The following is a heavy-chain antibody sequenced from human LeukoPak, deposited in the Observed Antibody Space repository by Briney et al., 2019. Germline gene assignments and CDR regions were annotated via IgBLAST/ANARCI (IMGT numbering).Heavy chain of an antibody. CDR3: ARLKLTDNWFDP. Sequence: SETPSLTCTVSGGSISSYYWSWIRQPAGKGLEWIGRIYTSGSTNYNPSLKSRVTISVDKSKNQFSLKLSSVTAADTAVYYCARLKLTDNWFDPWGQGTLVTVSS. V-gene: IGHV4-4*07. J-gene: IGHJ5*02. CDR1: GGSISSYY. D-gene: IGHD5-24*01. CDR2: IYTSGST.